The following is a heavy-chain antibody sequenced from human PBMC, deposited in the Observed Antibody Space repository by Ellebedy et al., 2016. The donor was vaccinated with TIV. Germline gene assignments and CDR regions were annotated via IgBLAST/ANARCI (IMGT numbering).Heavy chain of an antibody. Sequence: GESLKISCSASGFTFSSYWMTWVSQAPGKGLEWLANIKQDGSEKYYVASVKGRFTISRDNAKNSLYLQMNSLRAEDTAVYYCARDVHGNYWGRGTLVTVSS. V-gene: IGHV3-7*01. CDR1: GFTFSSYW. CDR2: IKQDGSEK. D-gene: IGHD1-1*01. CDR3: ARDVHGNY. J-gene: IGHJ4*02.